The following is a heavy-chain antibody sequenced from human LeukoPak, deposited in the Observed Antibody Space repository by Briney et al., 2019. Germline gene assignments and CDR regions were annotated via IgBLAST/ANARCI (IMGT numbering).Heavy chain of an antibody. D-gene: IGHD1-26*01. J-gene: IGHJ4*02. Sequence: SETLSLTCAVYGGSFSGHYWSWIRQTPGKGLEWIGEISHSGSTNYNPSLKSRVTISVDRSMNRFSLRLNSVTAADTAVYYCARLYSGSRSFDYWGQGTLVTVSS. CDR1: GGSFSGHY. V-gene: IGHV4-34*01. CDR3: ARLYSGSRSFDY. CDR2: ISHSGST.